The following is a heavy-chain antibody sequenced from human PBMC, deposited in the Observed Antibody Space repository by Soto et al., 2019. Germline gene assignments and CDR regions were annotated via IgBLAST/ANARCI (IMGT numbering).Heavy chain of an antibody. CDR3: ARAPQHYDYVWGSYRYTES. CDR1: GGSISSGDYY. Sequence: SETLSLTCTVSGGSISSGDYYWSWIRQPPGKGLEWIGYIYYSGSTYYNPSLKSQVTISVDTSKNQFSLKLSSVTAADTAVYYCARAPQHYDYVWGSYRYTESWGQGTLVTVSS. CDR2: IYYSGST. V-gene: IGHV4-30-4*01. D-gene: IGHD3-16*02. J-gene: IGHJ4*02.